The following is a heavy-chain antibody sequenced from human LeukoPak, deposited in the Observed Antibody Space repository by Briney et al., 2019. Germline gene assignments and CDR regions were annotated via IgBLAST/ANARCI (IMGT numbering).Heavy chain of an antibody. Sequence: GGSLRLSCAASGFTFSSYWMSWVRQAPGKGLEWVANIKQDGNEKYYVDSVKGRFTISRDNAKNSLYLQMNSLRAEDTAVYYCARALVATISSTWTTVTTRGFDYWGQGTLVTVSS. CDR2: IKQDGNEK. D-gene: IGHD4-17*01. CDR1: GFTFSSYW. J-gene: IGHJ4*02. CDR3: ARALVATISSTWTTVTTRGFDY. V-gene: IGHV3-7*01.